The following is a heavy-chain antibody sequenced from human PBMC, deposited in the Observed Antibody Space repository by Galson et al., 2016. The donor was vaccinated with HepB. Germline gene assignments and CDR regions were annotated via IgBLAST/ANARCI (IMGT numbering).Heavy chain of an antibody. CDR1: GFSFSNYA. CDR3: ARVRVRWLQFDEAFDI. D-gene: IGHD5-24*01. Sequence: SLRLSCAATGFSFSNYAMHWVRQAPGKGLEWVAVISYDGSNKYYAGSVKGRFTISRDNSKNTLYLQMNSLRAEDTALYYCARVRVRWLQFDEAFDIWGQGTMVTVSS. V-gene: IGHV3-30-3*01. CDR2: ISYDGSNK. J-gene: IGHJ3*02.